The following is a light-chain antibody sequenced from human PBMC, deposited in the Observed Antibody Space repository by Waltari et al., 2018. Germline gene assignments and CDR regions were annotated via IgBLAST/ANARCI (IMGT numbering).Light chain of an antibody. V-gene: IGLV2-23*02. CDR2: EVI. Sequence: QSALTQPASVSGSPGQSITISCTGTSHNVGSYDLGYWYQFRPGEVPKLLIYEVIKRPSGVSDRFSGSKSDNTASLTISRLQAEDEAAYYCCSYAGSAPRLVFGGGTNLTVL. CDR1: SHNVGSYDL. CDR3: CSYAGSAPRLV. J-gene: IGLJ3*02.